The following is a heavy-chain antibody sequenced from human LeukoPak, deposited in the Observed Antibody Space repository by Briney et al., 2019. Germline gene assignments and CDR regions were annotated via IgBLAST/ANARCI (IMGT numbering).Heavy chain of an antibody. CDR1: GFTFSDYY. CDR3: ARGGAYYYDSSGYHYVPVDY. D-gene: IGHD3-22*01. CDR2: ISSSGSTI. V-gene: IGHV3-11*01. J-gene: IGHJ4*02. Sequence: GGSLRLSCAASGFTFSDYYMSWIRQAPGKGLEWVSYISSSGSTIYYADSVKGRFTISRDNAKNSLYLQMNSLRAEDTAVYYCARGGAYYYDSSGYHYVPVDYWGQGTLVTVSS.